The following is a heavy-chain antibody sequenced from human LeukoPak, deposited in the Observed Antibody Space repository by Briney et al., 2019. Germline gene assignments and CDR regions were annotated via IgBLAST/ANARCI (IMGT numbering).Heavy chain of an antibody. D-gene: IGHD6-19*01. Sequence: PSETLSLTCAVYGGSFSGYYWSWIRQPPGKGLEWIGEINHSGSPNYNPSLKSRVTISVDTSKNQFSLKLSSVTAADTAVYYCAREMSAAGVYYFDYWGQGTLVTASS. CDR3: AREMSAAGVYYFDY. CDR2: INHSGSP. J-gene: IGHJ4*02. V-gene: IGHV4-34*01. CDR1: GGSFSGYY.